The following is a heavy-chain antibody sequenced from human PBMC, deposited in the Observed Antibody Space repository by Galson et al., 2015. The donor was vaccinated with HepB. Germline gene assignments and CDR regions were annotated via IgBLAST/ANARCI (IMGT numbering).Heavy chain of an antibody. J-gene: IGHJ3*02. V-gene: IGHV3-11*06. Sequence: SLRLSCAASGFTFSDYYMSWLRQAPGKGLEWVSYISSSSSYTNYADSVKGRFTISRDNAKNSLYLQMNSLKAEDTAVYYCARATQDSSGYYPDAFDIWGQGTMVTVSS. CDR3: ARATQDSSGYYPDAFDI. CDR2: ISSSSSYT. CDR1: GFTFSDYY. D-gene: IGHD3-22*01.